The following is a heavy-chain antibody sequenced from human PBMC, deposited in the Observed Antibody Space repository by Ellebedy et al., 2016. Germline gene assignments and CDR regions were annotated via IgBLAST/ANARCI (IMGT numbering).Heavy chain of an antibody. J-gene: IGHJ4*01. CDR1: GGTFSSYA. CDR3: ARDALSGNYRALDY. D-gene: IGHD3-16*02. Sequence: SVKVSXXASGGTFSSYAISWVRQAPGQGLEWMGGIIPIFGTANYAQKFQGRVTITADESTSTAYMELSSLRSEDTAVYYCARDALSGNYRALDYWGHGTLVTVSS. CDR2: IIPIFGTA. V-gene: IGHV1-69*13.